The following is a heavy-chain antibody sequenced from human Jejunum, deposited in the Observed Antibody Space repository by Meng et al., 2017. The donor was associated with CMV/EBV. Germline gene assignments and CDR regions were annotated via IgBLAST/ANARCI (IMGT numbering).Heavy chain of an antibody. Sequence: CAASGFNLSKYWMHWVRQAPGKGLVWVARINSDGYSTSYADSVKGRFTISRDSAKNTLSLQMISLTVEDTAVYYCAREGDNDSFDYWGQGTLVTVSS. CDR1: GFNLSKYW. V-gene: IGHV3-74*01. CDR3: AREGDNDSFDY. CDR2: INSDGYST. J-gene: IGHJ4*02. D-gene: IGHD2-21*02.